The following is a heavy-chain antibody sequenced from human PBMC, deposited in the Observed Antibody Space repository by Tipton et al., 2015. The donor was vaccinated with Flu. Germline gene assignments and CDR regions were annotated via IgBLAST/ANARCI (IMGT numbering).Heavy chain of an antibody. CDR1: GFTFSSYE. J-gene: IGHJ4*02. D-gene: IGHD5-12*01. V-gene: IGHV3-48*03. Sequence: SLRLSCAASGFTFSSYEMNWVRQAPGKGPEWVSHIGSDGSKIYYADSVRGRFTISRDNAKNSLYLQMKTLRAEDTGVYYCVTGVDNGYVLRDWGQGTLVTVSS. CDR2: IGSDGSKI. CDR3: VTGVDNGYVLRD.